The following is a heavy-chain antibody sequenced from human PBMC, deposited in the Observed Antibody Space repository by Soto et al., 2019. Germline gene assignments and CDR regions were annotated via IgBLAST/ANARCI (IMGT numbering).Heavy chain of an antibody. CDR2: INPNSGVT. J-gene: IGHJ4*01. CDR3: ARDPSDSSGNYDY. V-gene: IGHV1-2*02. Sequence: ASVKVSCKTSGYTFTLYFMHWVRQAPGEGLEWMGWINPNSGVTQYAQKYQGRVTMTSDTSISTAYMDLTGLTSDDTAVYYCARDPSDSSGNYDYWGQ. CDR1: GYTFTLYF. D-gene: IGHD3-22*01.